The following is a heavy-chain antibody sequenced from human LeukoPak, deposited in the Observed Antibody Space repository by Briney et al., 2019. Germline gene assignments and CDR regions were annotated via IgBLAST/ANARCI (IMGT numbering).Heavy chain of an antibody. CDR3: ARDYDILTGRTSFDY. CDR2: ISAYNGNT. D-gene: IGHD3-9*01. CDR1: GYTFTSYG. V-gene: IGHV1-18*01. Sequence: GASVKVSCKASGYTFTSYGISWVRQAPGQGREWMGWISAYNGNTNYAQKLQGRVTMTTDTSTGTAYMELRSLRSDDTAVYYCARDYDILTGRTSFDYWGQGTLVTVSS. J-gene: IGHJ4*02.